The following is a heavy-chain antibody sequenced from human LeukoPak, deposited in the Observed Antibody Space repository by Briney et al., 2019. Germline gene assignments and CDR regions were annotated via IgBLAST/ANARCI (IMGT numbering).Heavy chain of an antibody. J-gene: IGHJ4*02. CDR3: AKGAYYYGSGSYYAFDY. Sequence: GGSLRLSCAASGFTFSSYAMSWVRQAPGKGLEWVSAISASGGSTYYADAVKGRFTISRDNSKNTLYLQMNSLRAEDTAVYYCAKGAYYYGSGSYYAFDYWGQGTLVTVSS. V-gene: IGHV3-23*01. D-gene: IGHD3-10*01. CDR1: GFTFSSYA. CDR2: ISASGGST.